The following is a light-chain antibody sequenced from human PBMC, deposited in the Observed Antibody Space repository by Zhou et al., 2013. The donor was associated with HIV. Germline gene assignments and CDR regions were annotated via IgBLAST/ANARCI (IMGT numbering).Light chain of an antibody. CDR3: QQSYGTPT. J-gene: IGKJ1*01. Sequence: DIQMTQSPSSLSASVGDRVTITCRASQSISNSLSWYQQKLGKAPKLLIFAASSLQSGVPPRFSGSGSGTDFTLTISSLQPDDFATYFCQQSYGTPTFGQGTKVEIK. CDR2: AAS. CDR1: QSISNS. V-gene: IGKV1-39*01.